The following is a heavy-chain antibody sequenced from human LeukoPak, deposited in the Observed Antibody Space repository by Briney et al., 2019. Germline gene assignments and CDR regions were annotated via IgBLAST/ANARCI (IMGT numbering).Heavy chain of an antibody. J-gene: IGHJ4*02. Sequence: GGSLRLSCAASGFTFSSYAMSWVRQVPGKGLEWVSDISGSGGTTSYEDSVKRRFTISRDNSKNTLYLEMYSLSADDTAVYFCAKCRYGSGSFPFFDYWGQGTLVTVSS. D-gene: IGHD3-10*01. CDR1: GFTFSSYA. CDR2: ISGSGGTT. CDR3: AKCRYGSGSFPFFDY. V-gene: IGHV3-23*01.